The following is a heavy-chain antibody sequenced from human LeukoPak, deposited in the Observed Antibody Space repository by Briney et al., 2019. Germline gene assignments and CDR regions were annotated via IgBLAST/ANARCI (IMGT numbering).Heavy chain of an antibody. CDR3: TRARTVGGITIPFDL. CDR2: IWYDGSNK. D-gene: IGHD3-3*01. V-gene: IGHV3-33*01. J-gene: IGHJ2*01. CDR1: GFTFSSYG. Sequence: GRSLRLSCAASGFTFSSYGMHWVRQAPGKGLEWVAVIWYDGSNKYYADSVKGRFTISRDNAKNSLYLQMDSLRAEDTAVYYCTRARTVGGITIPFDLWGRGTQVIVSS.